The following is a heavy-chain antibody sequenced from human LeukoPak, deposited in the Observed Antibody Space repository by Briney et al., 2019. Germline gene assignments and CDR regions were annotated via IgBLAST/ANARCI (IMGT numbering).Heavy chain of an antibody. CDR1: GYSIISGYY. J-gene: IGHJ4*02. V-gene: IGHV4-38-2*02. CDR3: ARDRGAARTPFDY. CDR2: IRHSGTT. D-gene: IGHD6-6*01. Sequence: SETLSLTCTVSGYSIISGYYWGWIRQPPGKGLEWIGTIRHSGTTYYNPSLKSRVTISVDTSKNQFSLKLSSVTAADTAVYYCARDRGAARTPFDYWGQGTLVTVSS.